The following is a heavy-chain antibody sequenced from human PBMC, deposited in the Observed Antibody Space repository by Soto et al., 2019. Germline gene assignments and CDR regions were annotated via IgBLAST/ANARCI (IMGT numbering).Heavy chain of an antibody. CDR3: ARDLEQLVPSVLGDY. J-gene: IGHJ4*02. CDR2: INAGNGNT. D-gene: IGHD6-6*01. V-gene: IGHV1-3*01. CDR1: GYTFTSYA. Sequence: ASVKVSCKASGYTFTSYAMHWVRQAPGQRLEWMGWINAGNGNTKYSQKFQGRVTITRDTSASTAYMELSSLRSEDTAVYYCARDLEQLVPSVLGDYWGQGTLVTVPQ.